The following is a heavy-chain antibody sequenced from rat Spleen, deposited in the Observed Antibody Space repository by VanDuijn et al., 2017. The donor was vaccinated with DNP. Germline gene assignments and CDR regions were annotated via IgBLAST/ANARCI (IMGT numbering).Heavy chain of an antibody. Sequence: EVQLVESGGGLMQPGRSLKLSCAASGFTFSNFGMAWVRQAPTKGLEWVASISNSGASTYYRDSGQGRFTISRDNAKSTLYLQMDSLRSEDTATYYCKLGGAYWGQGVMVTVSS. J-gene: IGHJ2*01. CDR2: ISNSGAST. CDR3: KLGGAY. V-gene: IGHV5S13*01. CDR1: GFTFSNFG. D-gene: IGHD5-1*01.